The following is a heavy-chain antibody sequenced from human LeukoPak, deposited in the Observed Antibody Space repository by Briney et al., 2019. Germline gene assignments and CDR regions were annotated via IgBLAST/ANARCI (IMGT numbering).Heavy chain of an antibody. CDR1: GFTFDNHA. CDR3: ARDGGYSGDHWGLDS. J-gene: IGHJ4*02. CDR2: INWDGYRT. V-gene: IGHV3-43D*03. D-gene: IGHD5-12*01. Sequence: GGSLRLSCAASGFTFDNHAMHWVRQAPGKGLEWVSGINWDGYRTYYADSVQGRFTISRDNSKNSLYLQINSLRNEDTGLYYCARDGGYSGDHWGLDSWGQGTQVIVSS.